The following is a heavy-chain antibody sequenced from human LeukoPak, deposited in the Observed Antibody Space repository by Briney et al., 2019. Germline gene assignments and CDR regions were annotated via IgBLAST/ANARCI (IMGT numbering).Heavy chain of an antibody. V-gene: IGHV1-58*01. CDR1: GFAFTSSA. D-gene: IGHD3-10*01. Sequence: SVKVSCKASGFAFTSSAVQWVRQARGQRLEWIGWIVVGSGNTNYAQKFQERVTITRDMSTSTAYMELSSLRSEDTAVYYCAADGSGGSGSYYNPQDAFDIWGQGTMVTVSS. CDR2: IVVGSGNT. J-gene: IGHJ3*02. CDR3: AADGSGGSGSYYNPQDAFDI.